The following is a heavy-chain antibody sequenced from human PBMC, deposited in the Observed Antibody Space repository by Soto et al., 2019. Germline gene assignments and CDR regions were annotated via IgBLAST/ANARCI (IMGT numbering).Heavy chain of an antibody. CDR2: VSANGQGI. D-gene: IGHD3-22*01. J-gene: IGHJ4*02. CDR3: ARIDYYDSRNFDY. V-gene: IGHV3-21*01. CDR1: GFTFSSSA. Sequence: PVGSLRLSCAVSGFTFSSSAISWVRQAPGKGLECVSTVSANGQGIYYADSVKGRFTISRDNAKNSLYLQMNSLRAEDTAVYYCARIDYYDSRNFDYWGQGTLVTVSS.